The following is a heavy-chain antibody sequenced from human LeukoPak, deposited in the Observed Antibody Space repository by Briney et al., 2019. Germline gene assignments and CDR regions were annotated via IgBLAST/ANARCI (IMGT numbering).Heavy chain of an antibody. D-gene: IGHD3-22*01. V-gene: IGHV1-24*01. Sequence: GASVKVSCKVSGYTLTELSMHWVRQAPGKGLEWMGGFDPEDGETIYAQKFQGRVTMTEDTSTDTAYMELSSLRSEDTAVYYCATSRSYYDSSGYYYWGQGTLVTVSS. CDR1: GYTLTELS. J-gene: IGHJ4*02. CDR3: ATSRSYYDSSGYYY. CDR2: FDPEDGET.